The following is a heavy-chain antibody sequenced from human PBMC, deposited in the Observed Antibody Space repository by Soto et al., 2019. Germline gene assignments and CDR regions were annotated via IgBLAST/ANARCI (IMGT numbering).Heavy chain of an antibody. CDR3: VRDGTKTLRDWFDS. CDR1: GASPSGFY. J-gene: IGHJ5*01. D-gene: IGHD1-1*01. CDR2: IYATGTT. Sequence: PSETLPLTCTVSGASPSGFYWRCIRKSAGKGLEWIGRIYATGTTDYNPSLKRRVMMSVDTSKKQFSLKLRSVTAADTAVYYCVRDGTKTLRDWFDSWGQGISVTV. V-gene: IGHV4-4*07.